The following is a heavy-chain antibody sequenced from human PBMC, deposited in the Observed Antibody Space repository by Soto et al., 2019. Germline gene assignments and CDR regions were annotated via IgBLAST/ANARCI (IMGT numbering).Heavy chain of an antibody. CDR1: GGSISSGGYS. CDR2: IYHSGST. V-gene: IGHV4-30-2*01. D-gene: IGHD2-8*01. J-gene: IGHJ4*02. Sequence: PSETLSLTCAVSGGSISSGGYSWSWIRQPPGKGLEWIGYIYHSGSTYYNPSLKSRVTISVDRSKNQFSLKLSSVTAADTAVYYCARAEEYCTNGVCWGVSYFDYWGQGTLVTVSS. CDR3: ARAEEYCTNGVCWGVSYFDY.